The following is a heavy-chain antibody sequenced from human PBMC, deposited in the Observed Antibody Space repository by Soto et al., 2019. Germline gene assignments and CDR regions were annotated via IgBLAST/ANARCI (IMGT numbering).Heavy chain of an antibody. J-gene: IGHJ5*02. CDR1: GGSIIGYY. V-gene: IGHV4-4*07. CDR2: IYSDGTT. D-gene: IGHD5-18*01. CDR3: ARDRGYRSGSFGS. Sequence: SETLSLTCIVSGGSIIGYYWIFIRHPAGKELEWIGRIYSDGTTNYNPSLKGRGAMSVDTSKKQISLKLTSVTAADTAMYYCARDRGYRSGSFGSWGQGVLVTVSS.